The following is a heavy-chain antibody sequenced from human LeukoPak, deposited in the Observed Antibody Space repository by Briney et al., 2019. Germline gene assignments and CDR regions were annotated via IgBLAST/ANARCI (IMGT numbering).Heavy chain of an antibody. D-gene: IGHD6-19*01. CDR2: ISSSGSTI. J-gene: IGHJ3*02. CDR1: GFTFSSYE. Sequence: GGSLRLSCAASGFTFSSYEMNWVRQAPGKGLEWVLYISSSGSTIYYADSVKGRFAISRDNAKNSLYLQLNSLRAEDTAVYYCARDDQWLVPGAFDIWGQGTMVTVSS. V-gene: IGHV3-48*03. CDR3: ARDDQWLVPGAFDI.